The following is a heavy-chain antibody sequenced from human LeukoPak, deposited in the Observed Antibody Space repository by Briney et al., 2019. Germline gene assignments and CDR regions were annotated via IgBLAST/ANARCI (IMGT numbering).Heavy chain of an antibody. V-gene: IGHV1-18*01. CDR2: TSAYNGNT. Sequence: ASVKVSCKASGYTFTSYGITWVRQARGQGLEWMGWTSAYNGNTNYAQKFQGRVTMTTDTSTSTAYMELRSLRSDDTAVYYCARDSSHTDYLLYYYGMDVWGQGTTVTVSS. CDR1: GYTFTSYG. D-gene: IGHD4-11*01. J-gene: IGHJ6*02. CDR3: ARDSSHTDYLLYYYGMDV.